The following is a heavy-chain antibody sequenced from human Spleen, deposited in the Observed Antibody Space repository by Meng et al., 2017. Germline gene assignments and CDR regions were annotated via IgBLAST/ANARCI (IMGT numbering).Heavy chain of an antibody. Sequence: ASVKVSCKASGYSFTGYGITWVREAPGQGLEWMGWISAYDGNTKYAQKFQDRVILTTDTSTSTAYMELSSLRSEDTAVYYCATEGSDYYYYGMDVWGQGTMVTVSS. V-gene: IGHV1-18*01. CDR1: GYSFTGYG. J-gene: IGHJ6*02. D-gene: IGHD1-14*01. CDR2: ISAYDGNT. CDR3: ATEGSDYYYYGMDV.